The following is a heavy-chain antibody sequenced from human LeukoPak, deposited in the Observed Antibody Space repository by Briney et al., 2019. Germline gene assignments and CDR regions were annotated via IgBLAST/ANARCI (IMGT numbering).Heavy chain of an antibody. J-gene: IGHJ4*02. D-gene: IGHD1-26*01. CDR3: AKDVWELLSYFDY. V-gene: IGHV3-23*01. CDR2: ISGSGGST. Sequence: PGGSLTLSCAASGFTFSSYAMSWVRQAPGKGLEWVSAISGSGGSTYYADSEKGRFTISRDNSKNTLYLQMNRRRAEDRAVYYCAKDVWELLSYFDYWGQGTLVTVSS. CDR1: GFTFSSYA.